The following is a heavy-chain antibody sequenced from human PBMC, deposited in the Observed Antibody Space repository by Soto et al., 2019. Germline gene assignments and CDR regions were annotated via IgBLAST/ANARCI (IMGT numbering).Heavy chain of an antibody. CDR2: IYYSGST. Sequence: SETLSLTCTVSGGSISSGGYYWSWIRQHPGKGLEWIGYIYYSGSTYYNPSLKSRVTISVDTSKNQFSLKLSSVTAADTAVYYCARDYPRYSSGWTHYFDYWGQGTLVTVSS. CDR3: ARDYPRYSSGWTHYFDY. J-gene: IGHJ4*02. CDR1: GGSISSGGYY. D-gene: IGHD6-19*01. V-gene: IGHV4-31*03.